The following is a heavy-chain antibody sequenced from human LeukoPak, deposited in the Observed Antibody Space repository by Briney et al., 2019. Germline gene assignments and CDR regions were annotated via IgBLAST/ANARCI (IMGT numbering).Heavy chain of an antibody. Sequence: PGASLRLSCAASGFTFSSYAMSWVRQAPGKGLQWVSTISGSGGTTYYAESVKGRFTISRDNSKNTLYLQMNSLRAEDTAVYYCAKDGVVGYSYPYYFDYWGQGTLVTVSS. CDR1: GFTFSSYA. V-gene: IGHV3-23*01. J-gene: IGHJ4*02. CDR2: ISGSGGTT. D-gene: IGHD5-18*01. CDR3: AKDGVVGYSYPYYFDY.